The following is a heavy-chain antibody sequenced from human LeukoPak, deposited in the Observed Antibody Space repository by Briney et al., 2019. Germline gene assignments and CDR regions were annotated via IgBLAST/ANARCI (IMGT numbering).Heavy chain of an antibody. D-gene: IGHD3-10*01. CDR2: IYYSGST. CDR1: GGSISSGGYY. Sequence: SETLSLTCTVSGGSISSGGYYWSWIRQHPGKGLEWIGYIYYSGSTYYNPSLKSRVTISVDTSKNQFSLKLSSVTAADTAVYYCAGDQTYSGSGIYTYFDYWGQGILVTVSS. J-gene: IGHJ4*02. V-gene: IGHV4-31*03. CDR3: AGDQTYSGSGIYTYFDY.